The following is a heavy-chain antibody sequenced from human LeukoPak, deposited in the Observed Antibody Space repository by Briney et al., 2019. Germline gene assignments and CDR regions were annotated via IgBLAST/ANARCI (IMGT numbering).Heavy chain of an antibody. CDR3: ARLTVRGDDWFDP. Sequence: PGGSLRLSCAASGFTFSDYYMSWIRQAPGKGLEWVSYISSSGSTIYYADSVKGRFTISRDNAKNSLYLQMNSLRAEDTAVYYCARLTVRGDDWFDPWGQGTLVTVSS. J-gene: IGHJ5*02. CDR2: ISSSGSTI. D-gene: IGHD3-10*01. V-gene: IGHV3-11*04. CDR1: GFTFSDYY.